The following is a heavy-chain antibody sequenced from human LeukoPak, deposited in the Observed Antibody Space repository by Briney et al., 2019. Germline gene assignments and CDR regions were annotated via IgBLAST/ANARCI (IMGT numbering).Heavy chain of an antibody. CDR2: INGGGVNT. V-gene: IGHV3-23*01. Sequence: GGSLRLSCAASGFTSSSYAMSWVRQAPGKGLEWVSAINGGGVNTYYADSVKGRFTISRDNSKNTLYLQMNSLRAEDTAVYYCAKGPKSGTFEYWGQGTLATVSS. CDR3: AKGPKSGTFEY. CDR1: GFTSSSYA. D-gene: IGHD6-13*01. J-gene: IGHJ4*02.